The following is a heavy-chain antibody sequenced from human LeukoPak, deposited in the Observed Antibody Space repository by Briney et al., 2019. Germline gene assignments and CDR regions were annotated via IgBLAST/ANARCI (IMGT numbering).Heavy chain of an antibody. CDR2: ISGSGGIT. Sequence: GGSLRLSCAASGFTFDDYGMTWVRQAPGKGLEWVSAISGSGGITHYADSVKGRFTISRDNSKNTLYMQMNSLRAEDTAVYYCAKVPYENYYYYMDVWGKGTTVTVS. D-gene: IGHD3-22*01. CDR3: AKVPYENYYYYMDV. CDR1: GFTFDDYG. V-gene: IGHV3-23*01. J-gene: IGHJ6*03.